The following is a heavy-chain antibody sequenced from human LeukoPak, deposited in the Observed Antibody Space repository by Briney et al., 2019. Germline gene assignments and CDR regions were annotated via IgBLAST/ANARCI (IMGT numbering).Heavy chain of an antibody. CDR2: IYPGDSDT. CDR1: GYSFTSYW. J-gene: IGHJ5*02. CDR3: ARSYVDPPNWFDP. V-gene: IGHV5-51*01. Sequence: GESLKISCKGSGYSFTSYWIGWVRQMPGKGLEWMGIIYPGDSDTRYCPSFQGQVTISADKSISTAYLQWSSLKASDTAMYYCARSYVDPPNWFDPWGQGTLVTVSS. D-gene: IGHD5-12*01.